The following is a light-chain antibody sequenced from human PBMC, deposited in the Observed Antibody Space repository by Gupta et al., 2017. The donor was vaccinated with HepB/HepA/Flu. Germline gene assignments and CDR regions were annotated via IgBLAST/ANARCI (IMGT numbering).Light chain of an antibody. V-gene: IGLV1-44*01. J-gene: IGLJ2*01. CDR1: SSNIGRNT. CDR2: SNN. Sequence: QSVLIQPPSASGTPGQRVTISCSGDSSNIGRNTVNWYQQLPGTAPRLLIYSNNQRPSGVPDRFSGSKSGTSASLAISGLQSEDEADYYCASWDDSLHALFGGGTKLTVL. CDR3: ASWDDSLHAL.